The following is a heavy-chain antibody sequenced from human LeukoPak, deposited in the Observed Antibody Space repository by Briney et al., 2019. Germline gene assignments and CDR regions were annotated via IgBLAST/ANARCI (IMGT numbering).Heavy chain of an antibody. D-gene: IGHD5-12*01. CDR2: INPNSGGT. Sequence: ASVKVTCKASGYTFTGYYMHWVRQAPGQGLEWMGWINPNSGGTNYAQKFQGRVTMTRDTSISTAYMELSRLRSDDTAVYYCARDGWGVRGYADYWGQGTLVTVSS. V-gene: IGHV1-2*02. CDR1: GYTFTGYY. J-gene: IGHJ4*02. CDR3: ARDGWGVRGYADY.